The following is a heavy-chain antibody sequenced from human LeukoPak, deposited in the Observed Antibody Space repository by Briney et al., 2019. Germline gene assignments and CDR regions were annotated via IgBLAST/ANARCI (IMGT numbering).Heavy chain of an antibody. J-gene: IGHJ6*02. V-gene: IGHV3-66*01. Sequence: GGSLRLSCAASGFTVSSNYMSWVRQAPGKGLEWVSVIYSGGSTYYADSVKGRFTISRDNSKNTLYLQMNSLRAEDTAVYYCARDVGITMVRGIILGYGMDVWGQGTTVTVSS. CDR1: GFTVSSNY. D-gene: IGHD3-10*01. CDR3: ARDVGITMVRGIILGYGMDV. CDR2: IYSGGST.